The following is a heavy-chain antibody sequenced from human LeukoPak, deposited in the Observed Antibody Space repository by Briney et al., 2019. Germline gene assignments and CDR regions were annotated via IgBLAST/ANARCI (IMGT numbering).Heavy chain of an antibody. CDR1: GGSISSSSYY. J-gene: IGHJ4*02. Sequence: PSETLSLTCTVSGGSISSSSYYWGWIRQPPGKGREWIGSIYYSGSTYYNPSLKSRVTISVDTSKNQFSLKLSSVTAADTAVYYCARTGSSNYGGDYWGQGTLVTVSS. CDR2: IYYSGST. D-gene: IGHD4-11*01. V-gene: IGHV4-39*01. CDR3: ARTGSSNYGGDY.